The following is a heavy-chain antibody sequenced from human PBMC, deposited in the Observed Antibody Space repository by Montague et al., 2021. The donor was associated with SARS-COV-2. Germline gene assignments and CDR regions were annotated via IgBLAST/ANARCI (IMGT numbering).Heavy chain of an antibody. V-gene: IGHV4-34*01. CDR2: IYHGGST. Sequence: SETLSLTCAVYGXSFSGYYWSWIRQPPGKGLEWIGEIYHGGSTNYNPSLKSRVTISVDTSKNQFSLRLSSVTAADTAVYYCAREPQVGAMDYWGQGTLVTVSS. CDR3: AREPQVGAMDY. J-gene: IGHJ4*02. CDR1: GXSFSGYY. D-gene: IGHD1-26*01.